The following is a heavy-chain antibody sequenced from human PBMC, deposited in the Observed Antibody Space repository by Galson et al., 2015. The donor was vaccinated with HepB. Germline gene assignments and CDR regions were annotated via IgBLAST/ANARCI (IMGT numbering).Heavy chain of an antibody. CDR1: GDSVSSNSAA. J-gene: IGHJ4*02. D-gene: IGHD6-19*01. CDR3: AREKLRGGIAVAEIFDY. V-gene: IGHV6-1*01. Sequence: CAISGDSVSSNSAAWHWIRQSPSRGLEWLGRTYYRSKWYNDYAVSVKSRITINPDTSKNQFSLQLNSVTPEDTAVYYCAREKLRGGIAVAEIFDYWGQGTLVTVSS. CDR2: TYYRSKWYN.